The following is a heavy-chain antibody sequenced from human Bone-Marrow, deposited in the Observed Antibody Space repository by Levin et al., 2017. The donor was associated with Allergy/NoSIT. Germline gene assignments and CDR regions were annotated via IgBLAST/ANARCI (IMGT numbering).Heavy chain of an antibody. CDR1: GGSISSSSYY. J-gene: IGHJ5*02. CDR2: IYYSGST. V-gene: IGHV4-39*07. D-gene: IGHD6-6*01. Sequence: SSETLSLTCTVSGGSISSSSYYWGWIRQPPGKGLEWIGSIYYSGSTYYNPSLKSRVTISVDTSKNQFSLKLSSVTAADTAVYYCARSGSSTFDPWGQGTLVTVSS. CDR3: ARSGSSTFDP.